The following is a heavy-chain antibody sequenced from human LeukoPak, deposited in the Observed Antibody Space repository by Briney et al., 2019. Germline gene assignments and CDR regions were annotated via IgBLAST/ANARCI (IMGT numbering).Heavy chain of an antibody. Sequence: ASVKVSCKASGGTFSGYAISWVRQAPGQGLEWMGGIIPIFGTANYAQKFQGRVTITTDESTSTAYMELSSLRSEDTAVYYCARAASMVRGVLHAFDIWGQGTMVTVSS. D-gene: IGHD3-10*01. CDR2: IIPIFGTA. CDR3: ARAASMVRGVLHAFDI. CDR1: GGTFSGYA. J-gene: IGHJ3*02. V-gene: IGHV1-69*05.